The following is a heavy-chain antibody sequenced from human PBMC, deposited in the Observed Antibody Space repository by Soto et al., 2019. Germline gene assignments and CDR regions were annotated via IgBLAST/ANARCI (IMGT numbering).Heavy chain of an antibody. CDR3: AREGASNWFDP. Sequence: QVQLQESGPGLVKPSQTLSLTCTVSGGSISSGDNYWSWIRQPPGKGLEWIGYIFYSGSTYYNPSLKSXXTXSAXTSKNQFSLKLSSVTVADTAVYYCAREGASNWFDPWGQGTLVTVSS. V-gene: IGHV4-30-4*01. J-gene: IGHJ5*02. CDR2: IFYSGST. CDR1: GGSISSGDNY.